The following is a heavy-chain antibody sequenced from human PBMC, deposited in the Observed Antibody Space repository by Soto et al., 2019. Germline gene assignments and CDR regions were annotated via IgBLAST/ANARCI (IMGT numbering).Heavy chain of an antibody. CDR1: SASISSSSYT. D-gene: IGHD2-15*01. V-gene: IGHV4-39*01. Sequence: SETLSLTCTVSSASISSSSYTWGWIRQPPGKGLEWIGSIYYSGSTYYNPSLNSRVTVSVDTSKNQFSLKVTSVTAADTAVYYCARAYGNRWYFDYWGRGTLVTVSS. J-gene: IGHJ4*02. CDR3: ARAYGNRWYFDY. CDR2: IYYSGST.